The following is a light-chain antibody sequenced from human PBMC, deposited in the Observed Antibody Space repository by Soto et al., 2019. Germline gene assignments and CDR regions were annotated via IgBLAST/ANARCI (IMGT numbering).Light chain of an antibody. CDR3: QHTTDST. CDR2: DVS. CDR1: SSCKW. J-gene: IGKJ2*01. V-gene: IGKV1-5*01. Sequence: DIPMTQSPSTLAASVGDTVTMTCRSSCKWLAWYQKKPGKAPKLLIYDVSNLERGVPPRFSGSTSGAESTLTITGLQPDDLGTYYCQHTTDSTFGQGTKVEIK.